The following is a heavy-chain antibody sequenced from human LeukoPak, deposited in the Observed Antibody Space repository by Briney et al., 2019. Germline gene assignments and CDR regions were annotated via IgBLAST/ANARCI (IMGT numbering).Heavy chain of an antibody. CDR1: GFTFSSYW. D-gene: IGHD3-9*01. V-gene: IGHV3-7*03. Sequence: GGSLRLSCAASGFTFSSYWMSWVRQAPGKGLEWVAKIKYDGSEKYYVDSVKGRFTISRDNAKNSLYLQMNTLRADDTAVYYCANSISLTQWGRGTLVTVSS. CDR2: IKYDGSEK. CDR3: ANSISLTQ. J-gene: IGHJ4*02.